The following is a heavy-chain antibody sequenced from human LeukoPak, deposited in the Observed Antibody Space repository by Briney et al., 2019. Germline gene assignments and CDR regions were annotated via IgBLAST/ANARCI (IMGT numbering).Heavy chain of an antibody. J-gene: IGHJ2*01. D-gene: IGHD7-27*01. CDR3: ARELTGVSRHFDL. CDR1: GGSISSGGYS. V-gene: IGHV4-30-2*01. CDR2: IYHSEST. Sequence: SQTLSLTCAVSGGSISSGGYSWSWIRQPPGKGLEWIGYIYHSESTYYNPSLKSRVTISVDRSKNQFSLKLSSVTAADTAVYYCARELTGVSRHFDLWGRGTLVTVSS.